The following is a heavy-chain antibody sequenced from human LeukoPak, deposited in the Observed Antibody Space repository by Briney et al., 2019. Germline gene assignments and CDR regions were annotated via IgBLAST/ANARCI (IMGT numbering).Heavy chain of an antibody. CDR2: IYYSGNI. Sequence: PSETLSLTCSVSGGSINSFYWSWIRQPPGKGLEWIGCIYYSGNISFNPSLKSRVTISQDTSKNQFSLNLSSVTAADTAVYYCARLYYYDNSGYPGDSYYFDYWGQGSLVTVSS. CDR1: GGSINSFY. CDR3: ARLYYYDNSGYPGDSYYFDY. J-gene: IGHJ4*02. V-gene: IGHV4-59*12. D-gene: IGHD3-22*01.